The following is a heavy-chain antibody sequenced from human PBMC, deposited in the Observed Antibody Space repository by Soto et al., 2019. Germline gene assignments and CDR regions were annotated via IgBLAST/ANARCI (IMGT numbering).Heavy chain of an antibody. CDR1: GFTFSAYY. CDR3: ASSLLVEDSSSCSSAYYGMDV. V-gene: IGHV1-2*02. D-gene: IGHD6-19*01. J-gene: IGHJ6*02. Sequence: ASVKVSCKASGFTFSAYYIYWVRQAPGQGLEWIGWINPNSGGTNNAQKFQGRVTMTRDTSTSTVYMELSALIPDDTAVYYCASSLLVEDSSSCSSAYYGMDVWGQGTTVTVSS. CDR2: INPNSGGT.